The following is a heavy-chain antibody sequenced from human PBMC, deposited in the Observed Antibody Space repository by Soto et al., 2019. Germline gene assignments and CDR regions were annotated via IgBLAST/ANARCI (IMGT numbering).Heavy chain of an antibody. CDR1: GFTFSSYS. CDR3: AKVSSSWYWAFDI. Sequence: CGSLRLSCAASGFTFSSYSMNRVRQAPGKGLEWVSSISGSGGSTYYADSVKGRFTISRDNSKNTLYLQMNSLRAEDTAVYYCAKVSSSWYWAFDIWGQGTMVTVSS. CDR2: ISGSGGST. J-gene: IGHJ3*02. D-gene: IGHD6-13*01. V-gene: IGHV3-23*01.